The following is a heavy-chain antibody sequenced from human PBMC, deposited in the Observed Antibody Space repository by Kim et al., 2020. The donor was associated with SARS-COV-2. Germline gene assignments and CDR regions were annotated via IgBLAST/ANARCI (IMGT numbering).Heavy chain of an antibody. Sequence: GGSLRLSCAASGFTFSSYGMHWVRQAPGKGLEWVAVIWYDGSNKYYADSVKGRFTISRDNSKNTLYLQMNSLRAEDTAVYYCARLGRWIQLRGYYYYGMDVWGQGTTVTVSS. CDR1: GFTFSSYG. V-gene: IGHV3-33*01. J-gene: IGHJ6*02. CDR2: IWYDGSNK. D-gene: IGHD5-18*01. CDR3: ARLGRWIQLRGYYYYGMDV.